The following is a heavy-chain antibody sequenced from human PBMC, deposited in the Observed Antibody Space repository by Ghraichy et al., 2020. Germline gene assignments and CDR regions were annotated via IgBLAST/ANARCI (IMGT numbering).Heavy chain of an antibody. V-gene: IGHV3-48*02. CDR2: ISSSSSTI. J-gene: IGHJ6*02. CDR3: ARDCSSTSCYTYYYYYGMDV. CDR1: GFTFSSYS. D-gene: IGHD2-2*02. Sequence: GGSLRLSCAASGFTFSSYSMNWVRQAPGKGLEWVSYISSSSSTIYYADSVKGRFTISRDNAKNLLYLQMNSLRDEDTAVYYCARDCSSTSCYTYYYYYGMDVWGQGTTVTVSS.